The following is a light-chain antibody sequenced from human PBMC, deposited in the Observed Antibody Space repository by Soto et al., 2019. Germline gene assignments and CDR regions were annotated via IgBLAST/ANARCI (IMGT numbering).Light chain of an antibody. CDR2: DVS. J-gene: IGLJ1*01. CDR3: SSYTSDSTYV. CDR1: SSDVGGYIY. Sequence: QSVLTQPASVSGSPGQSITISCTGTSSDVGGYIYVSWYQEHPGKAPKLMIYDVSNRPSGVSNRFSGSKSGNTASLTISGLQAEDEADYYCSSYTSDSTYVLGTGTKVTAL. V-gene: IGLV2-14*01.